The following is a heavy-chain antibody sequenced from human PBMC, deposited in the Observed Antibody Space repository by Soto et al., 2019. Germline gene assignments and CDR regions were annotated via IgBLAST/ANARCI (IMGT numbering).Heavy chain of an antibody. Sequence: QLLESGPGLVKPSETLSLSCTVSGDSMTISGFLWVWVRQSPGKGLEWIGGIYYSGSAYYNPSRGSRATLSVDTSRNQFFFSVTSVTAADTAVYCCARPLYAHWAFGIWGQGKLVTVSS. CDR2: IYYSGSA. CDR3: ARPLYAHWAFGI. D-gene: IGHD2-2*01. CDR1: GDSMTISGFL. J-gene: IGHJ3*02. V-gene: IGHV4-39*01.